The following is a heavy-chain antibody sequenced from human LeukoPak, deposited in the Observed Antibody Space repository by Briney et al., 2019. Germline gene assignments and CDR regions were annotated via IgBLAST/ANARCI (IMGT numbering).Heavy chain of an antibody. CDR2: INPNSGGT. J-gene: IGHJ5*02. D-gene: IGHD4-17*01. V-gene: IGHV1-2*02. CDR3: ARGVDGDYANWFDP. Sequence: ASVKVSCKTSGYTFTGYYMHWVRQAPGQGLEWMGWINPNSGGTNYAQKFQGRVTMTRDTSISTAYMELSRLRSDGTAVYYCARGVDGDYANWFDPWGQGTLVTVSS. CDR1: GYTFTGYY.